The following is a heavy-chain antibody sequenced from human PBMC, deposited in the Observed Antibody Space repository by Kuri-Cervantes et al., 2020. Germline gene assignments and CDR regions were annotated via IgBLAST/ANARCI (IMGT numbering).Heavy chain of an antibody. V-gene: IGHV3-33*03. CDR3: ATLYPQPATTYYFDY. J-gene: IGHJ4*02. D-gene: IGHD5-24*01. CDR2: IWYDGISK. CDR1: GFRFTAYG. Sequence: GESLKISCAASGFRFTAYGMHWVRQAPGEGLEWVAGIWYDGISKFYADSVKGRFTISRDNAKNSLYLQMNSLRAEDTALYYCATLYPQPATTYYFDYWGQGTLVTVSS.